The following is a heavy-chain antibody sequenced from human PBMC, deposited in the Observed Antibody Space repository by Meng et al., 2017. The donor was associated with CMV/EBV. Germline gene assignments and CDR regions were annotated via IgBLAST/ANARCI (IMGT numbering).Heavy chain of an antibody. J-gene: IGHJ4*02. CDR3: ARIAAAGRFDY. D-gene: IGHD6-13*01. Sequence: IHLKESGPTLVKPKQTLPLTWTFSGFSLRTSGVGVGWIRPPPGKALEWLALIYWDDDKRYSPSLKSRLTITKDTSKNQVVLTMTNMDPVDTATYYCARIAAAGRFDYWGQGTLVTVSS. V-gene: IGHV2-5*02. CDR1: GFSLRTSGVG. CDR2: IYWDDDK.